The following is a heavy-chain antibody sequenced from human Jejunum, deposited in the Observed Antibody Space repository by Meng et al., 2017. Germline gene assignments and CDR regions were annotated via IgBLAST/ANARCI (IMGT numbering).Heavy chain of an antibody. CDR3: AYERTNSYYFDY. D-gene: IGHD2-8*01. J-gene: IGHJ4*02. V-gene: IGHV6-1*01. CDR2: TYYRSKWYN. CDR1: GDSVSSNSAA. Sequence: QALVQQSGPGLVKPSQTLSLTCAISGDSVSSNSAAWSWIRQSPSRGLEWLGRTYYRSKWYNDYAISVKGRITINPDTSKNQFSLQLNSVTPEDTAVYYCAYERTNSYYFDYWGQGTLVTVSS.